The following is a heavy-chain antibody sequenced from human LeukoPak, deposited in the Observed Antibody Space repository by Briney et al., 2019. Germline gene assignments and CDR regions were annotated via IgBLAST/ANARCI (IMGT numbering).Heavy chain of an antibody. J-gene: IGHJ4*02. CDR2: IKCYGKNI. CDR3: GRGADTGYSSDS. CDR1: GFLYRIYW. D-gene: IGHD3-9*01. V-gene: IGHV3-74*01. Sequence: GGPLRLLCGACGFLYRIYWVHGPPHAPGGALVGLSRIKCYGKNIHHAHSEKGRLSIPRDNHENALYMQRLSLRVEDTDLYYCGRGADTGYSSDSWGQGTLVTVSS.